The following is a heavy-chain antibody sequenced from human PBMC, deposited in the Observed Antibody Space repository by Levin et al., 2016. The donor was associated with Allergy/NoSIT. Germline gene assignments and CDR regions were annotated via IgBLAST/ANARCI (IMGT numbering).Heavy chain of an antibody. J-gene: IGHJ4*02. CDR2: ISGSGGST. CDR3: AKLRQYNPLFDY. D-gene: IGHD1-14*01. V-gene: IGHV3-23*01. Sequence: GESLKISCAASGFTFSSYAMSWVRQAPGKGLEWVSAISGSGGSTYYADSVKGRFTISRDNSKNTLYLQMNSLRAEDTAVYYCAKLRQYNPLFDYWGQGTLVTVSS. CDR1: GFTFSSYA.